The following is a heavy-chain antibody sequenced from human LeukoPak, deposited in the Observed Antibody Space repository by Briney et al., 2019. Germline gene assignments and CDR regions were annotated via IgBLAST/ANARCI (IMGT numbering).Heavy chain of an antibody. CDR2: IYYSGST. Sequence: PSETLSLTCTVSGGSISSMSYYWGWIRQPPGKGLEWIGNIYYSGSTYYNPSRKSRVTISVDTSKNKFSLKLSSVTDAATAVYYCARGVHYYDSSGYYRPYYFDYWGQGTLVTVSS. CDR1: GGSISSMSYY. CDR3: ARGVHYYDSSGYYRPYYFDY. J-gene: IGHJ4*02. V-gene: IGHV4-39*07. D-gene: IGHD3-22*01.